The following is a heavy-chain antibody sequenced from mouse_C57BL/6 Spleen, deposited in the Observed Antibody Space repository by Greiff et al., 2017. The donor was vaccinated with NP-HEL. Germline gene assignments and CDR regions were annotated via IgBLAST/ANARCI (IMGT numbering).Heavy chain of an antibody. CDR1: GYTFTSYW. D-gene: IGHD1-1*01. CDR2: IYPSDSET. CDR3: ARQSYYGSSPAWFAY. V-gene: IGHV1-61*01. J-gene: IGHJ3*01. Sequence: QVQLQQPGAELVRPGSSVKLSCKASGYTFTSYWMDWVKQRPGQGLEWIGNIYPSDSETHYNQKFKDKATLTVDKSSSTAYMQLSSLTSEESAVYYCARQSYYGSSPAWFAYWGQGTLVTVSA.